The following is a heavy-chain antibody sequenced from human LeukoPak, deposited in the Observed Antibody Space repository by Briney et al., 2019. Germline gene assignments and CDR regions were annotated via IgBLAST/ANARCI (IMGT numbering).Heavy chain of an antibody. CDR1: GFTFSSYA. CDR3: ARVSGWYCFDN. V-gene: IGHV3-64*01. Sequence: GGSLRLSCAASGFTFSSYAMHWVRQAPGTGLEYVSAISSDGRITYYANSVKGRFTISRDNSKNTLYLQMGSLRAEDMAVYYCARVSGWYCFDNWGQGTLVTVSS. CDR2: ISSDGRIT. D-gene: IGHD6-19*01. J-gene: IGHJ4*02.